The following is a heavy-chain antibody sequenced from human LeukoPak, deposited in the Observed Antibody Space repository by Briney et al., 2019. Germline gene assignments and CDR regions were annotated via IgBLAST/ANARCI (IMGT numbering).Heavy chain of an antibody. Sequence: SVKVSCKASGGTFSSYAISWVRQAPGQGLEWMGGIIPIFGTANYAQKFQGRVTITADKSTSTAYMELSSLRSEDAAVYYCASREWVTVAVTRFDYWGQGTLVTVSS. CDR2: IIPIFGTA. V-gene: IGHV1-69*06. CDR1: GGTFSSYA. CDR3: ASREWVTVAVTRFDY. D-gene: IGHD6-19*01. J-gene: IGHJ4*02.